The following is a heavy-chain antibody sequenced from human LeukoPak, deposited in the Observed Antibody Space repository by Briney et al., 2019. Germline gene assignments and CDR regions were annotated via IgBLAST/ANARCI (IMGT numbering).Heavy chain of an antibody. Sequence: PGGSLRLSCAASGFTFSFYSMNWVRQAPGKGLEWLSYISGSGSIVYHADSVKGRITISRDNAKNSLYLQMSSLRAEDTAVYYCARMSSRAFDMWGQGTMVTVSS. CDR2: ISGSGSIV. J-gene: IGHJ3*02. CDR1: GFTFSFYS. V-gene: IGHV3-48*01. CDR3: ARMSSRAFDM.